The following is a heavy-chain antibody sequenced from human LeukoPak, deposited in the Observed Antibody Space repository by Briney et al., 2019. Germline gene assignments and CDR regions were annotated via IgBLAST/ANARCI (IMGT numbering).Heavy chain of an antibody. D-gene: IGHD6-19*01. CDR2: IYYSGST. J-gene: IGHJ5*02. CDR1: GGSISSSSYY. V-gene: IGHV4-39*07. CDR3: ARGGLQWLVARWFDP. Sequence: SETLSLTCTVSGGSISSSSYYWGWIRQPPGKGLEWIGSIYYSGSTYYNPSLKSRVTISVDTSKNQFSLKLSSVTAADTAVYYCARGGLQWLVARWFDPWGQGTLVTVSS.